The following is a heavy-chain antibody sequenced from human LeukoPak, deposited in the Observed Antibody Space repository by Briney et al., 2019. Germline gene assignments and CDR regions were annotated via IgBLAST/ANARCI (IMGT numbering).Heavy chain of an antibody. V-gene: IGHV1-8*01. CDR1: GYTFTSYD. J-gene: IGHJ3*02. D-gene: IGHD6-13*01. Sequence: ASVKVSCKASGYTFTSYDINSVRQATGQGLEWMGWTNPNSGYTGFAQKFQGRVTMTRNTAIDTAYMEMSGLTSEDTAVYYCARGNRLYTSSWSSLAFDIWGQGTMVAASS. CDR2: TNPNSGYT. CDR3: ARGNRLYTSSWSSLAFDI.